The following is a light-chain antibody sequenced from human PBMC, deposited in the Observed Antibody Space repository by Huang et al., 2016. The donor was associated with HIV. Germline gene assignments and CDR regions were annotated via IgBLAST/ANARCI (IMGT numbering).Light chain of an antibody. Sequence: EIVMTQSPATLSVSPGERATLSCRASQRVSSNLAWYQQKPGQAPGLRIYGASTRATGSPARFSGSGSGTEFTLTISSLQSEDFAVYYCQQYNNWPPLTFGGGTKVEIK. CDR2: GAS. V-gene: IGKV3-15*01. CDR3: QQYNNWPPLT. CDR1: QRVSSN. J-gene: IGKJ4*01.